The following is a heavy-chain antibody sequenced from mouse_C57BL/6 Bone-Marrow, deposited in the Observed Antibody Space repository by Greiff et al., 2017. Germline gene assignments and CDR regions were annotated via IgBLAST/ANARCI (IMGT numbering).Heavy chain of an antibody. J-gene: IGHJ4*01. CDR3: ARDARLLRAMDY. V-gene: IGHV7-1*01. Sequence: EVHLVESGGGLVQSGRSLRLSCATSGFTFSDFYMEWVRQAPGKGLEWIAASRNKANDYTTEYSASVKGRFIVSRDTSQSILYLQMNALRAEDTAIYYCARDARLLRAMDYWGQGTSVTVSS. CDR1: GFTFSDFY. CDR2: SRNKANDYTT. D-gene: IGHD1-1*01.